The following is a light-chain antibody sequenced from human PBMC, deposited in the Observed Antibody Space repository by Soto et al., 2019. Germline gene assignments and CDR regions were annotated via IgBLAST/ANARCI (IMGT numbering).Light chain of an antibody. CDR1: QGISNF. V-gene: IGKV1-27*01. CDR3: QKYDSSPQT. CDR2: FAS. J-gene: IGKJ1*01. Sequence: DLQMTQSPSSLSASVGDRVTITCRASQGISNFLAWYQQKPGKGPKLLIYFASTLQFGVPSRFSGSGSGTDFTLTISSLQPEDVATYYCQKYDSSPQTFGQGTKVEIK.